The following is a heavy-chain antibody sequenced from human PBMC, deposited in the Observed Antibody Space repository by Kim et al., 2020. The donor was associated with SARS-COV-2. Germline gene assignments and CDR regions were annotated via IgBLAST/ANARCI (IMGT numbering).Heavy chain of an antibody. CDR3: AREGWWSGVGTYYSYYGMD. J-gene: IGHJ6*01. V-gene: IGHV1-69*13. CDR2: IIPISGTA. Sequence: SVKVSCKASGGTFSSYAISWVRQAPGQGLEWMGGIIPISGTANYAQKFQGRVTIPADESTSTAYMELSSLRSEDTAVHYCAREGWWSGVGTYYSYYGMD. D-gene: IGHD3-3*01. CDR1: GGTFSSYA.